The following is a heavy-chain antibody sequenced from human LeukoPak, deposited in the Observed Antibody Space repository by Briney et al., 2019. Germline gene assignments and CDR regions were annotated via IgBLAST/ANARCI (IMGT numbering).Heavy chain of an antibody. D-gene: IGHD6-13*01. CDR1: RYTYRSYE. J-gene: IGHJ4*02. V-gene: IGHV3-48*03. Sequence: PGGSPRLSRAPPRYTYRSYEMNWVRQAPGKGLECGTHISSSGTTIQYADSVRGRFTISRDNAKNSMYLEMNSLRDEDTALYYCTRGPAAAAAFLFDYWGQGTLVTVSS. CDR3: TRGPAAAAAFLFDY. CDR2: ISSSGTTI.